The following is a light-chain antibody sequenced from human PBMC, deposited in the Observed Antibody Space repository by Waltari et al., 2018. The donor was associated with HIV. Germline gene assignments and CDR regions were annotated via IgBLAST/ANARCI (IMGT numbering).Light chain of an antibody. J-gene: IGLJ3*02. Sequence: QSLLTQPPSASGTPGQRVTISCSGSSSNIGSNFVYWYQQLPGTAPKLLIYRNNQRPSGFPDRFSGSKSGTSASLAISGLRSEDEADFYCAAWDDSLSGKWVFGGGTKLTVL. CDR2: RNN. CDR1: SSNIGSNF. CDR3: AAWDDSLSGKWV. V-gene: IGLV1-47*01.